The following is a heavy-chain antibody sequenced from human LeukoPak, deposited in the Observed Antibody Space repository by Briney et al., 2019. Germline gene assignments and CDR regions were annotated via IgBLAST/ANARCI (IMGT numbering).Heavy chain of an antibody. J-gene: IGHJ5*02. CDR3: AREGTIFGVVIGFDP. V-gene: IGHV1-69*05. Sequence: SVKVSCQASGGTFSSYAISWVRQAPGQGLEWMGGIIPIFGTANYAQKFQGRVTITTDESTSTAYMELSSLRSEDTAVYYCAREGTIFGVVIGFDPWGQGTLVTVSS. CDR2: IIPIFGTA. CDR1: GGTFSSYA. D-gene: IGHD3-3*01.